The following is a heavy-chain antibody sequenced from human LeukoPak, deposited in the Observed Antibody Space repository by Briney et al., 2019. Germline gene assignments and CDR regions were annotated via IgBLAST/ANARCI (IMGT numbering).Heavy chain of an antibody. J-gene: IGHJ4*02. CDR3: ARVGGPITMIVPDY. CDR2: LNKDGSVV. Sequence: HPGGSLRLSCAASGFSFSSYWMSWVRQAPGKGLEWVANLNKDGSVVFYVDSVKGRFTISRDNAKNSLYLQMNSLRAEDTAVYYCARVGGPITMIVPDYWGQGTLVTVSS. D-gene: IGHD3-22*01. CDR1: GFSFSSYW. V-gene: IGHV3-7*02.